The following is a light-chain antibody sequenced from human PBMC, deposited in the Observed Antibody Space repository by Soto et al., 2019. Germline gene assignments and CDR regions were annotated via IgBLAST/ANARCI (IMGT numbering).Light chain of an antibody. J-gene: IGKJ2*01. Sequence: DLQMTQSPSSLSASVGDRVTITCRASQSINRYLNWYQQKRGRAPNLLIYAASSLQSGVPSRFSGSGSGTDFTLTISSLQPEDFATYYCQQSYSTPRTFGQGTKLEIK. V-gene: IGKV1-39*01. CDR2: AAS. CDR3: QQSYSTPRT. CDR1: QSINRY.